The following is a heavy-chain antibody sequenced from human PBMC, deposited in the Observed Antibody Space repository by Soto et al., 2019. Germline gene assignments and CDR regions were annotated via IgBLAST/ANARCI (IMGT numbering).Heavy chain of an antibody. CDR1: GFTFSSYG. CDR2: ISYDGSNK. V-gene: IGHV3-30*03. CDR3: ATLRSTAFDY. D-gene: IGHD4-17*01. Sequence: QVQLVESGGGVVQPGRSLRLSCAASGFTFSSYGMHWVRQAPGKGLEWVAVISYDGSNKYYADSVKGRFTISRDNSKNTLYLQMNSLRAEDTAVYYCATLRSTAFDYWGQGTLVTVSS. J-gene: IGHJ4*02.